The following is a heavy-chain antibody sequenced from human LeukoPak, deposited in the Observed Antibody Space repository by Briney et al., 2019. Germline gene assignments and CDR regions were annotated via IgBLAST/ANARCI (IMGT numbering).Heavy chain of an antibody. D-gene: IGHD6-13*01. J-gene: IGHJ2*01. CDR1: GGSISSYY. CDR2: IYYSGST. V-gene: IGHV4-59*01. CDR3: ARTYGSSGLGYFDL. Sequence: SETLSLTCTVSGGSISSYYWSWIRQPPGKGLEWVGYIYYSGSTNYSPSLKSRLTISVDTSKNQFSLKLSSVTAADTAVYYCARTYGSSGLGYFDLWGRGTLVTVSS.